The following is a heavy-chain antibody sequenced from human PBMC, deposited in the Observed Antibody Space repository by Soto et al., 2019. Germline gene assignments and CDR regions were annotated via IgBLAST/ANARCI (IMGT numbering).Heavy chain of an antibody. D-gene: IGHD3-22*01. J-gene: IGHJ4*02. V-gene: IGHV1-69*13. CDR3: ARTITMITPVEHFDY. Sequence: GASVKVSCKASGGTFSSYAISWVRQAPGQGLEWMGGIIPIFGTANYAQKFQGRVTITADESTSTAYMELSSLRSEDTAVYYCARTITMITPVEHFDYWGQGTLVTVSS. CDR2: IIPIFGTA. CDR1: GGTFSSYA.